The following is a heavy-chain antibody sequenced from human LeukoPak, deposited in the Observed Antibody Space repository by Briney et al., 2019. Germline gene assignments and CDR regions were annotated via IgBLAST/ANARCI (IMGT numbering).Heavy chain of an antibody. D-gene: IGHD6-13*01. V-gene: IGHV1-2*02. CDR1: GYTFTGYY. CDR2: INPNSGGT. J-gene: IGHJ3*02. CDR3: ARDPHSSSWKDI. Sequence: ASVKVSCKASGYTFTGYYMHWVRQAPGQGLEWMGWINPNSGGTNYAQKFQGGVTMTRDTSISTAYMELSRLRSDDTAVYYCARDPHSSSWKDIWGQGTMVTVSS.